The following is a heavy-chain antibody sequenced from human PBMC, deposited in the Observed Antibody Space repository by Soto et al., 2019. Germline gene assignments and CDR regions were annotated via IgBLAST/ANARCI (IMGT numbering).Heavy chain of an antibody. J-gene: IGHJ2*01. V-gene: IGHV4-59*01. CDR1: GGSISSYY. CDR3: ARGVGLDL. CDR2: IYYSGST. D-gene: IGHD2-15*01. Sequence: QVQLQESGPGLVKPSETLSLTCTVSGGSISSYYWSWIRQPPGKGLEWIGYIYYSGSTNYNPSLKSRVTISVDTSKNQFSLKLSSVTAAETAVYYCARGVGLDLWGRGTLVTVSS.